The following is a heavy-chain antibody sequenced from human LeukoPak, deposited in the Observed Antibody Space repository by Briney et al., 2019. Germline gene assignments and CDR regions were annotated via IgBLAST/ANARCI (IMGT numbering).Heavy chain of an antibody. J-gene: IGHJ4*02. Sequence: ASVKVSCKASGYTFTSCYMHWVRQAPGQGLEWMGIINPSGGSTSYAQKFQGRVTMTRDMSTSTVYMELSSLRSEDTAVYYCARVDCSGGSCYSGFDYWGQGTLVTVSS. V-gene: IGHV1-46*01. D-gene: IGHD2-15*01. CDR3: ARVDCSGGSCYSGFDY. CDR2: INPSGGST. CDR1: GYTFTSCY.